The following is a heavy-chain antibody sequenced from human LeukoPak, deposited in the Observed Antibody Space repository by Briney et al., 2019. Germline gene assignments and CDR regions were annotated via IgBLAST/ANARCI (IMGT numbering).Heavy chain of an antibody. CDR2: IYYSGST. Sequence: SETLSLTCTVSGGSISSSSYYWGWIRQPPGKGLEWIGSIYYSGSTYYNPSLKSRVTISVDTSKNQFSLKLSSVTAADTAVYYCARQHYEPSVLRYFDWLLSTFDYWGQGTLVTVSS. CDR3: ARQHYEPSVLRYFDWLLSTFDY. CDR1: GGSISSSSYY. V-gene: IGHV4-39*01. J-gene: IGHJ4*02. D-gene: IGHD3-9*01.